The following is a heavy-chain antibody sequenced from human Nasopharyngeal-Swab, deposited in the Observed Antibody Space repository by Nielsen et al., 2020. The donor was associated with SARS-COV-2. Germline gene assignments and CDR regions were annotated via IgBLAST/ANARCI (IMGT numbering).Heavy chain of an antibody. Sequence: WVRHATGQGFVWLGWMNPNSGNTGYAQKFQGRVTMTRNTSISTAYMELSSLRSEDTAVYYCARRVPPFSSSWYQRYYYYYMDVWGKGTTVTVSS. J-gene: IGHJ6*03. V-gene: IGHV1-8*01. CDR3: ARRVPPFSSSWYQRYYYYYMDV. D-gene: IGHD6-13*01. CDR2: MNPNSGNT.